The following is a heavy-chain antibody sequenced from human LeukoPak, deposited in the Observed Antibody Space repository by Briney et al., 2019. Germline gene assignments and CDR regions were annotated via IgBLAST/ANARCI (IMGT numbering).Heavy chain of an antibody. D-gene: IGHD5-18*01. J-gene: IGHJ4*02. CDR3: ARGRGYSYGKFDY. V-gene: IGHV3-66*01. CDR1: GFTVSSNY. CDR2: IYSGGST. Sequence: TGGSLRLSCAASGFTVSSNYMSWVRQAPGKGLEWVSVIYSGGSTYYADSVKGRFTISRDNSKNTLYFQMNSLRAEDTAVYYCARGRGYSYGKFDYWGQGTLVTASS.